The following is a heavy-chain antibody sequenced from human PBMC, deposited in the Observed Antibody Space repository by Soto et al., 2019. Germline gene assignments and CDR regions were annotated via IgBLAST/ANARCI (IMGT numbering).Heavy chain of an antibody. J-gene: IGHJ5*02. CDR3: ARDRGYRSYDP. CDR1: GYTFTTYT. Sequence: QVQLVQSGAEVKKPGASVKVSCKASGYTFTTYTIHWVRQAPGQRLEWMGWINAGYGHTKYSQKFQGRVTITRDTSASTASMELSGLTSEDTAVYSCARDRGYRSYDPWGQGTLVTVSS. CDR2: INAGYGHT. V-gene: IGHV1-3*01. D-gene: IGHD5-12*01.